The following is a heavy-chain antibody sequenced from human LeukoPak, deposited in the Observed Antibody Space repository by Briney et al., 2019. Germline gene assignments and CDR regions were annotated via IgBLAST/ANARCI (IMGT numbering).Heavy chain of an antibody. CDR3: ARDHLLSGWDEGWFDP. J-gene: IGHJ5*02. D-gene: IGHD6-19*01. Sequence: PGGSLRLSCAASGFTFSSYSMNWVRQAPGKGLEWVSSICSSSSYIYYADSVKGRFTISRDNAKNSLYLQMNSLRAEDTAVYYCARDHLLSGWDEGWFDPWGQGTLVTVSS. CDR2: ICSSSSYI. CDR1: GFTFSSYS. V-gene: IGHV3-21*01.